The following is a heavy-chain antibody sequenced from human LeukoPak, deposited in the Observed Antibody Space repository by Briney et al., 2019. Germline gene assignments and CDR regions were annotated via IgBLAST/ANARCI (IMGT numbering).Heavy chain of an antibody. CDR2: TSYDGSHK. Sequence: QPGGSLRLSCTASGFAYSGSSMHWVRQAPGKGLEWVAVTSYDGSHKYYADSVKGRFTISRDNSENTLYLQMNSLRAEDTAVFYCARSTAPYGSGSSVDYWGQGTPVTVSS. D-gene: IGHD3-10*01. CDR3: ARSTAPYGSGSSVDY. CDR1: GFAYSGSS. V-gene: IGHV3-30-3*01. J-gene: IGHJ4*02.